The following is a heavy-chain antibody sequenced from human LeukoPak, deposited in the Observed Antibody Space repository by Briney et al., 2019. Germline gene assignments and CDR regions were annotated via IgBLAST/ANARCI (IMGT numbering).Heavy chain of an antibody. J-gene: IGHJ3*02. CDR1: GGSISSGSYY. V-gene: IGHV4-61*02. CDR3: ARGVLWLGDAFDI. Sequence: SETLSLTCTVSGGSISSGSYYWSWLRQPAGKGLEWIGRIYTSGSTNYNPSLKSRVTISVDTSKNQFSLKLSSVTAADTAVYYCARGVLWLGDAFDIWGQGTMVTVSS. CDR2: IYTSGST. D-gene: IGHD3-10*01.